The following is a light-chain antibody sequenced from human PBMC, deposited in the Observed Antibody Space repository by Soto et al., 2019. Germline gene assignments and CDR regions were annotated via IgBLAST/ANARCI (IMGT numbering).Light chain of an antibody. Sequence: QSVLTQPASVSGSPGQSITISCTGTSSDVGSYNLVSWYQQHPGKAPKLMIFEVSKRPSGVSNRFSGSKSGNTASLTNSGLQAGDEADYYCCSYAGSSTPVVFGGGTKLTVL. CDR2: EVS. CDR3: CSYAGSSTPVV. J-gene: IGLJ2*01. CDR1: SSDVGSYNL. V-gene: IGLV2-23*02.